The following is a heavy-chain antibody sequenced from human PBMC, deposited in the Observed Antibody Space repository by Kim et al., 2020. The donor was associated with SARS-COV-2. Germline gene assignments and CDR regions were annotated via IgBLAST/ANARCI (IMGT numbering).Heavy chain of an antibody. J-gene: IGHJ5*02. Sequence: DYNPSRKSVVAISVDTSKDTFSLKLRSVTAADTGVYYCAREESGGGNCVPWGQGTLVTVSS. CDR3: AREESGGGNCVP. V-gene: IGHV4-39*07. D-gene: IGHD2-15*01.